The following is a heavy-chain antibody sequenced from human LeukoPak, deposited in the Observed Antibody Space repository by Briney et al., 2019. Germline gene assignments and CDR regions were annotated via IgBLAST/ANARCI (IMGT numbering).Heavy chain of an antibody. D-gene: IGHD2-2*02. J-gene: IGHJ6*02. V-gene: IGHV1-18*01. Sequence: ASVKVSCKASGYTFTSYGISWVRRAPGQGLEWMGWISAYNGNTNYAQKLQGRVTMTTDTSTSTAYMELRSLRSDDTAVYYCARDQRYCSSTSCFTSGMDVWGQGTTVTVSS. CDR1: GYTFTSYG. CDR3: ARDQRYCSSTSCFTSGMDV. CDR2: ISAYNGNT.